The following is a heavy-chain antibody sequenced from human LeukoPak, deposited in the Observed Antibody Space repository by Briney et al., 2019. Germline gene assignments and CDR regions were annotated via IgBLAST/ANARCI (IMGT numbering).Heavy chain of an antibody. Sequence: SETLSLTCAVYGGSFSGYYWSWIRQPPGKGLEWIGEINHSGSTNYNPSLKSRVTISVDTSKNQFSLKLSSVTAADTAVYYCALGLIVGGVYYGMDVWGQGTTVTVSS. D-gene: IGHD1-26*01. V-gene: IGHV4-34*01. J-gene: IGHJ6*02. CDR2: INHSGST. CDR3: ALGLIVGGVYYGMDV. CDR1: GGSFSGYY.